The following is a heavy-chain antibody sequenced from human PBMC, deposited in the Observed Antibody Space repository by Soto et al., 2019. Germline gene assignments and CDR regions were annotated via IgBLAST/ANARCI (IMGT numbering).Heavy chain of an antibody. CDR2: ISYYGSNK. D-gene: IGHD5-12*01. Sequence: GGSLRLSCAASGFTFSSYAMHWVRQAPGKGLNCVVVISYYGSNKYYADSVKGRFTISRDNSKNTLYLQMNSLRAEDTAVYYCARALYGGNLEHYYYYGMDVWGQGTTVTVSS. CDR3: ARALYGGNLEHYYYYGMDV. J-gene: IGHJ6*02. V-gene: IGHV3-30-3*01. CDR1: GFTFSSYA.